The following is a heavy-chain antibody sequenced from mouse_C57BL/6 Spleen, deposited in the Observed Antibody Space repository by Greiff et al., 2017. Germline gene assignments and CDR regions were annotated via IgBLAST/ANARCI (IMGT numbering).Heavy chain of an antibody. V-gene: IGHV1-82*01. Sequence: QVQLQQSGPELVKPGASVKISCKASGYAFSSSWMNWVKQRPGKGLEWIGRIYPGDGDTNYNGKFKGKATLTADKSSSTAYMHLSSLTSEDSAVYFCESGGTTVVRYFDVWGTGTTVTVSS. CDR2: IYPGDGDT. J-gene: IGHJ1*03. D-gene: IGHD1-1*01. CDR3: ESGGTTVVRYFDV. CDR1: GYAFSSSW.